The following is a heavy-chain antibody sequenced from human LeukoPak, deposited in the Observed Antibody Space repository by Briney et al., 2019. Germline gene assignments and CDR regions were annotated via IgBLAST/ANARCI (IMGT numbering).Heavy chain of an antibody. V-gene: IGHV3-23*01. D-gene: IGHD3-10*01. CDR3: AKPYYGSGSYYGFNYYAFDY. CDR2: ISGSGGST. J-gene: IGHJ4*02. CDR1: GLTFSDYY. Sequence: PGGSLRLSCAASGLTFSDYYMTWIRQAPGKGLEWVSIISGSGGSTNYADSVKGRFTISRDNSKNTLYLQMNSLRAEDTAVYYCAKPYYGSGSYYGFNYYAFDYWGQGTLVTVSS.